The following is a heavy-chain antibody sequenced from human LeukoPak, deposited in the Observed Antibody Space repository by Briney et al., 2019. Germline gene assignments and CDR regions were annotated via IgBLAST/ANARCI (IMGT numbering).Heavy chain of an antibody. CDR1: GFTVSDAW. Sequence: GGSLRPSCAASGFTVSDAWMNWVRQVPGKGLEWIGLFKSKTNGGTTDYAAPVKGRFTISRDTSKNTLHLQMNSLRAEDTAVYYCAKDIPSYSSSWYDYWGQGTLVTVSS. J-gene: IGHJ4*02. CDR3: AKDIPSYSSSWYDY. V-gene: IGHV3-15*01. CDR2: FKSKTNGGTT. D-gene: IGHD6-13*01.